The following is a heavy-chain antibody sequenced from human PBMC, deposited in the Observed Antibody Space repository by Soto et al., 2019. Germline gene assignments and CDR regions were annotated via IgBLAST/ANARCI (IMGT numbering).Heavy chain of an antibody. CDR3: ARDRERDAWYEDY. CDR2: SSGRDGST. J-gene: IGHJ4*02. D-gene: IGHD6-13*01. Sequence: EVQLLEAGGGLVQPGGSPRLSCVASGFSFSSYAMNWVRHAPGKGLEWVSVSSGRDGSTYYADSVKGRFTISRDNSKNTLYLQMNSLRAEDTAVYYCARDRERDAWYEDYWGQGTLVTVSS. V-gene: IGHV3-23*01. CDR1: GFSFSSYA.